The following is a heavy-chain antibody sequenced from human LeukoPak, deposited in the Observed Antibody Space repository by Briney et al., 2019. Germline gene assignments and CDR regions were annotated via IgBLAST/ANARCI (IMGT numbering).Heavy chain of an antibody. CDR3: ARDWGLAANSFDAFDI. D-gene: IGHD2-15*01. CDR2: ISGSGGST. J-gene: IGHJ3*02. CDR1: GFTFSSYA. Sequence: GGSLRLSCAASGFTFSSYAMSWVRQAPGKGLEWVSAISGSGGSTYYADSVKGRFTISRDNSKNTLYLQMNSPRAEDTAVYYCARDWGLAANSFDAFDIWGQGTMVTVSS. V-gene: IGHV3-23*01.